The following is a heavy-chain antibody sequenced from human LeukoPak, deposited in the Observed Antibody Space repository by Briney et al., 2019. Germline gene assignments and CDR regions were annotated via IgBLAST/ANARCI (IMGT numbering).Heavy chain of an antibody. J-gene: IGHJ4*02. CDR3: ARGPHERSGYPDD. CDR2: ISPYNGNT. Sequence: GASVKVSCKPSGYTFNTYGITWVRQAPGQGLGWMGWISPYNGNTNYAQKFQGRVTLTTDTSTSTAYMELRSLRSDDTAVYYCARGPHERSGYPDDWGQGTLVTVSS. CDR1: GYTFNTYG. D-gene: IGHD3-22*01. V-gene: IGHV1-18*01.